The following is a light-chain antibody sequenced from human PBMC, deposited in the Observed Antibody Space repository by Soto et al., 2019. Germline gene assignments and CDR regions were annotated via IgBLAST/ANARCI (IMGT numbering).Light chain of an antibody. CDR2: GIS. CDR1: QSVNSN. Sequence: EMVMTQSPAILSVSPGEGATLSSRASQSVNSNYLAWYQQHPGQPPRLLIYGISTRATGIPARFSGSGSGTEFSLTISSLQSEDFAVYYCQQYSKWPITFGQGTRLEIK. CDR3: QQYSKWPIT. V-gene: IGKV3-15*01. J-gene: IGKJ5*01.